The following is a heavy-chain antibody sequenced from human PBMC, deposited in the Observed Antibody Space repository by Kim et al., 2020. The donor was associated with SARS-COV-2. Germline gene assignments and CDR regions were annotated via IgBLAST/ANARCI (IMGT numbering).Heavy chain of an antibody. J-gene: IGHJ4*02. D-gene: IGHD3-16*02. V-gene: IGHV3-48*02. CDR2: ISSSSSTI. CDR3: ARGSHIMITFGGVIGDFDY. Sequence: GGSLRLSCAASGFTFSSYSMNWVRQAPGKGLEWVSYISSSSSTIYYADSVKGRFTISRDNAKNSLYLQMNSLRDEDTAVYYCARGSHIMITFGGVIGDFDYWGQGTLVTVSS. CDR1: GFTFSSYS.